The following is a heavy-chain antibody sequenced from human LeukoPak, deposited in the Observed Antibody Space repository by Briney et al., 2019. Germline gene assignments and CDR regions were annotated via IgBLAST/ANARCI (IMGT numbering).Heavy chain of an antibody. D-gene: IGHD2-2*01. CDR2: ISSSSSTI. V-gene: IGHV3-48*04. CDR3: ARGGPNYALDY. Sequence: GGSLRLSCAASGFTFSSYSMNWVRQAPGKGLEWVSYISSSSSTIYYADSVKGRFTISRDNAKNSLYLQMNSLRAEDTAVYYCARGGPNYALDYWGQGTLVTVSS. J-gene: IGHJ4*02. CDR1: GFTFSSYS.